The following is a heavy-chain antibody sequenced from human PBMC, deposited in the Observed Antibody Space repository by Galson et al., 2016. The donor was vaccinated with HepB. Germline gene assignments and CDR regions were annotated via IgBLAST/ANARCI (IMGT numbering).Heavy chain of an antibody. V-gene: IGHV3-48*02. J-gene: IGHJ4*02. CDR3: ARTLFSSGGYWYFDY. CDR1: GSTFSRYT. D-gene: IGHD1-26*01. Sequence: SLRLSCAASGSTFSRYTMNWVRQAPGKGLEWVSYISSSSSTIYYADSVKGRFTISRDNAKHSLYLQVNSLRDEDTAVYYCARTLFSSGGYWYFDYWGQGTLVTVSS. CDR2: ISSSSSTI.